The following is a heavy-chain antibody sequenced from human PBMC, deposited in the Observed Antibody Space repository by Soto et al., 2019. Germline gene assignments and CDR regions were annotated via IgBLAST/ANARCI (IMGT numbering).Heavy chain of an antibody. V-gene: IGHV1-8*01. J-gene: IGHJ4*02. D-gene: IGHD5-12*01. CDR3: ARGYTGYDPLFHFEY. CDR1: GYIFINYD. CDR2: MNPESGNT. Sequence: QVQLVQSGAEVRNPGASVMLSCKTSGYIFINYDISWVRQATGQGLAWMGWMNPESGNTVYSAKFQGRVAMTRSTSTTTAYMELSSLQSDDTAVYYCARGYTGYDPLFHFEYWGQGTLVTVSS.